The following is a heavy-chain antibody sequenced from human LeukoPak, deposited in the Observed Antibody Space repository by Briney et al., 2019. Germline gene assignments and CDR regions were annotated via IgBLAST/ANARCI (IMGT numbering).Heavy chain of an antibody. V-gene: IGHV3-7*03. CDR3: ARDTDTSSHYGCFDP. Sequence: GGSLRLSCAASGFTFSSYWMSWVRQAPGKGLEWVANIKQDGSEKYYVDSVKGRFTISRDNAKNSLYLQMNSLRAEDTAVYYCARDTDTSSHYGCFDPWGQGTLVTVSS. D-gene: IGHD2-2*01. CDR1: GFTFSSYW. CDR2: IKQDGSEK. J-gene: IGHJ5*02.